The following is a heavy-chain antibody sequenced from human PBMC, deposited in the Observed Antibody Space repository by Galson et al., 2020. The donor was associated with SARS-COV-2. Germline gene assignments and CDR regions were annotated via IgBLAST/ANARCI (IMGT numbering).Heavy chain of an antibody. V-gene: IGHV3-30*01. CDR3: TRDISGGASDI. CDR2: ISYDGGIQ. D-gene: IGHD1-26*01. CDR1: GFTFTNYA. J-gene: IGHJ3*02. Sequence: SLRLSCAASGFTFTNYALHWVRQAPGKGLEWLAVISYDGGIQVYADSVKGRFTISRDNSENIVFLQMNSLRPDDTAVYSCTRDISGGASDIWGQGTMVTVSS.